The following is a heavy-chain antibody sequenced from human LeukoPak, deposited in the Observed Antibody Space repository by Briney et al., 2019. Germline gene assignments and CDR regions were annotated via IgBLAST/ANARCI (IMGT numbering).Heavy chain of an antibody. J-gene: IGHJ4*02. Sequence: PGGSLRLSCAASGFTFSSYGMHWVRQAPGKGLEWVAVLWYDGSNKNYADSVKGRFTISRDNSKNTLSLQMNGLRAEDTAVYYCASNSDYAPQAFWGQGTLVTVSS. D-gene: IGHD5-12*01. CDR2: LWYDGSNK. CDR3: ASNSDYAPQAF. V-gene: IGHV3-33*01. CDR1: GFTFSSYG.